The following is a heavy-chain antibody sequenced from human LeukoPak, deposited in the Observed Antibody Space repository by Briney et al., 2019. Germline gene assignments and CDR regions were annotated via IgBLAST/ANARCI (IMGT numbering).Heavy chain of an antibody. V-gene: IGHV3-64*01. J-gene: IGHJ4*02. CDR1: GFTFSEYS. CDR2: ISTHGGSK. Sequence: PGGSLRLFCAAPGFTFSEYSMHWVRQAPGRGLEDVSAISTHGGSKYHANYVKGRFTISRDEPKHTLDLQMGSLRPEDMAVYYCARGFRYYGSGIDYWGQGTLVTVSS. CDR3: ARGFRYYGSGIDY. D-gene: IGHD3-10*01.